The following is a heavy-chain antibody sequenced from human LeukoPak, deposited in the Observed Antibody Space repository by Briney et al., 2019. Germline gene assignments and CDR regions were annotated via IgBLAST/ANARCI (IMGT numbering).Heavy chain of an antibody. CDR1: GGSISSSSYY. CDR2: INHSGST. J-gene: IGHJ4*02. CDR3: ARHRMGLGTLLWFGELLSHSKGFDY. V-gene: IGHV4-39*01. Sequence: SETLSLTCTVSGGSISSSSYYWSWIRQPPGKGLEWIGEINHSGSTNYNPSLKSRVTISVDTSKNQFSLKLSSVTAADTAVYYCARHRMGLGTLLWFGELLSHSKGFDYWGQGTLVTVSS. D-gene: IGHD3-10*01.